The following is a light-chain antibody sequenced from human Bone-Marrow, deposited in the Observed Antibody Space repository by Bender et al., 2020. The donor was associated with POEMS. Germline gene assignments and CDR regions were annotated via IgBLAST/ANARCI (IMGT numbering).Light chain of an antibody. V-gene: IGLV2-14*01. CDR2: EVS. CDR3: SSYTSSDTVI. Sequence: QSALTQPASVSGSPGQSITIACTGTSSDVGGYKYVSWYQQYPGKAPKLIIYEVSNRPSGVSNRFSGSKSANPASLTISGLQAEDEADYYCSSYTSSDTVIFGGGTKLTVL. J-gene: IGLJ2*01. CDR1: SSDVGGYKY.